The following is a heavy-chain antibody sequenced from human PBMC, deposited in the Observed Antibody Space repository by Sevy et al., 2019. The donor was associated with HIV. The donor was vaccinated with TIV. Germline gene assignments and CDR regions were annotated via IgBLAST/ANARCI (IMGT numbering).Heavy chain of an antibody. CDR2: INHSGST. V-gene: IGHV4-34*01. Sequence: SETLSLTRAVYGGSFSGYYWSWIRQPPGKGLEWIGEINHSGSTNYNPSLKSRVTISVDTSKNQFSLKLSSVTAADTAVYYCAREPIVATMRPLDGMDVWGQGTTVTVSS. D-gene: IGHD5-12*01. J-gene: IGHJ6*02. CDR3: AREPIVATMRPLDGMDV. CDR1: GGSFSGYY.